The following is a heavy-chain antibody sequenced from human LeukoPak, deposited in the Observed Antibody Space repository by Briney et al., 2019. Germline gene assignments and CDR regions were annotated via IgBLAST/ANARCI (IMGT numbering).Heavy chain of an antibody. CDR3: ASTAGYSYGFSWFDY. D-gene: IGHD5-18*01. J-gene: IGHJ4*02. V-gene: IGHV3-21*01. Sequence: GGSLRLSCAASGFTFSSYNMNWVRQAPGKGLGWVSSISSSSSYIYYADPVKGRFTISRDNAKNSLYLQMNSLRAEDTAVYYCASTAGYSYGFSWFDYWGQGTLVTVSS. CDR1: GFTFSSYN. CDR2: ISSSSSYI.